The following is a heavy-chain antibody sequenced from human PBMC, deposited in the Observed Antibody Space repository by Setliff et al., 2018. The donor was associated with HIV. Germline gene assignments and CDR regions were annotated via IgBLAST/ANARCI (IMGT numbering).Heavy chain of an antibody. CDR3: AGESSIAVAEYFQH. D-gene: IGHD6-19*01. CDR1: GFTFSSYA. V-gene: IGHV3-23*01. CDR2: ISGSGGST. Sequence: GGSLGLSCAASGFTFSSYAMSWVRQAPGKGLEWVSAISGSGGSTYYADSVKGRFTISRDNSKNTLYLQMNSLRAEDTAIYYCAGESSIAVAEYFQHWGQGTLVTVSS. J-gene: IGHJ1*01.